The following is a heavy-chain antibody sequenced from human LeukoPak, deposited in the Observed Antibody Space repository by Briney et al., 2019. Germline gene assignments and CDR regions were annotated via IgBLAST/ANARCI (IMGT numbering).Heavy chain of an antibody. Sequence: ASVKVSCKASGYTFTGYYMHWVRQAPGQGLEWMGWINPNSGGTNYAQKFQGRVTMTRDTPISTAYMELSRLRSDDTAVYYCARDRTIAVAGTFGSVGYWGQGTLVTVSS. D-gene: IGHD6-19*01. J-gene: IGHJ4*02. CDR3: ARDRTIAVAGTFGSVGY. V-gene: IGHV1-2*02. CDR2: INPNSGGT. CDR1: GYTFTGYY.